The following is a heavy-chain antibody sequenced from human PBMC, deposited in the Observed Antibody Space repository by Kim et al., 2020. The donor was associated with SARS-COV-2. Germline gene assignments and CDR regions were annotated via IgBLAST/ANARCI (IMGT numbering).Heavy chain of an antibody. J-gene: IGHJ4*02. D-gene: IGHD3-22*01. V-gene: IGHV4-39*01. Sequence: SLQGRVPISVDTSKNQFSLKLRSVTAADTAVYYCARLNYYDSSGYYEFDYWGQGTLVTVSS. CDR3: ARLNYYDSSGYYEFDY.